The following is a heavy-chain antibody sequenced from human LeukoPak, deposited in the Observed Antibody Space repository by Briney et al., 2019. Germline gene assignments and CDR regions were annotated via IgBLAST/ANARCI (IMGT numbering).Heavy chain of an antibody. Sequence: SQTLSLTCTVSGGSISSYYWSWIRQPPGKGLEWIGYIYYSGSTNYNPSLKSRVTISVDTSKNQLSLKLSSVTAADTAVYYCARAPYYYGSGSYLGFDYWGQGTLVTVSS. D-gene: IGHD3-10*01. CDR1: GGSISSYY. J-gene: IGHJ4*02. V-gene: IGHV4-59*01. CDR2: IYYSGST. CDR3: ARAPYYYGSGSYLGFDY.